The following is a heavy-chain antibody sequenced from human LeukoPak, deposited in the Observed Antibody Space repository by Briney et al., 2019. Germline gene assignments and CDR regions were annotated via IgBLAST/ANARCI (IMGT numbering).Heavy chain of an antibody. CDR3: ANLWSEYSKTKGGYYFDY. V-gene: IGHV3-30*02. D-gene: IGHD6-6*01. J-gene: IGHJ4*02. CDR1: GFTFSSYG. CDR2: IQNDGSDA. Sequence: GGSLRLSCAASGFTFSSYGIHWVRQAPGKGLEWVAFIQNDGSDAFYSDSVKGRFTISRDNSKSTLYLQMNSLRAEDTAVYYCANLWSEYSKTKGGYYFDYWGQGTLVTVSS.